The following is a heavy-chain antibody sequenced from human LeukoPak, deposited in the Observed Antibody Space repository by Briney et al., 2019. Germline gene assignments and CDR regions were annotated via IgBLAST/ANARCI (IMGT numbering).Heavy chain of an antibody. CDR1: GFTFSSYE. Sequence: PGGSLRLSCAASGFTFSSYEMNWVRQAPGKGLEWVSYISSSGSTIYYADSVKGRFTISRDNAKNSPYLQMNSLRAEDTAVYYCARLYYGSGSYYNEPSDYWGQGTLVTVSS. CDR2: ISSSGSTI. J-gene: IGHJ4*02. CDR3: ARLYYGSGSYYNEPSDY. V-gene: IGHV3-48*03. D-gene: IGHD3-10*01.